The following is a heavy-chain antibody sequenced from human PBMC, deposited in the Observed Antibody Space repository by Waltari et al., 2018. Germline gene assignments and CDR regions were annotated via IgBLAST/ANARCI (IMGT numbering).Heavy chain of an antibody. J-gene: IGHJ4*02. CDR1: GFPFSTYT. CDR2: ISNSSSTI. D-gene: IGHD6-19*01. V-gene: IGHV3-48*02. Sequence: EVQLVESGGGLVQPGGSLRLSCAASGFPFSTYTMNWVRQAPGKGLEWVSYISNSSSTIYYADSVKGRFTISRDNAKNSLYLQMNSLRDEDTAVYYCARTLPDYSSGWYGALFDYWGQGTLVTVSS. CDR3: ARTLPDYSSGWYGALFDY.